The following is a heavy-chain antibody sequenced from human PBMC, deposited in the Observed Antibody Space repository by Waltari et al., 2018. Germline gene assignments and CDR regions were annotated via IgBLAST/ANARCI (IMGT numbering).Heavy chain of an antibody. CDR1: GGTLSSYP. D-gene: IGHD1-1*01. J-gene: IGHJ4*02. CDR2: IIPFLGIS. CDR3: ARSGEMKGTVDY. V-gene: IGHV1-69*04. Sequence: QVQLVQSGAEVKKPGSSVTVSCKASGGTLSSYPVTWLRQAAGQGLEWRGSIIPFLGISKYAQSLQARLTITVDQSTNTGYMELKSLRPEDTGVYYCARSGEMKGTVDYWGQGTLVTVSS.